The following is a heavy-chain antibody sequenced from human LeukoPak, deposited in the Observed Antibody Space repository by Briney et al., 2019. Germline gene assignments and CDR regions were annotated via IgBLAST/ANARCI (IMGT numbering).Heavy chain of an antibody. D-gene: IGHD7-27*01. CDR1: GYRFTNYW. CDR2: IYPDDSDS. Sequence: GESLKISFQGSGYRFTNYWIAWVGQVPGKGLEWMGIIYPDDSDSRYSPSVKGQVTMSVDKSISTAYLQWSSLKTSDTAIYYCARQNWASGDYWGQGTLVTVSS. J-gene: IGHJ4*02. CDR3: ARQNWASGDY. V-gene: IGHV5-51*01.